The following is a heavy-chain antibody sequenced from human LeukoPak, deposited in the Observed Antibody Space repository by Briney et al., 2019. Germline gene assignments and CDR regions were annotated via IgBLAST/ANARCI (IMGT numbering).Heavy chain of an antibody. V-gene: IGHV3-23*01. D-gene: IGHD3-3*01. J-gene: IGHJ3*02. Sequence: GGSLRLSCAASGFTLSSYAMSWVRQGPGKGLEWVSAISVSGNTYHADSVKGRFTISRDSSKNTLYLQMNSLRAEDTAVYYCAREVHPYYDFWSGSIVNDAFDIWGQGTMVTVSS. CDR2: ISVSGNT. CDR1: GFTLSSYA. CDR3: AREVHPYYDFWSGSIVNDAFDI.